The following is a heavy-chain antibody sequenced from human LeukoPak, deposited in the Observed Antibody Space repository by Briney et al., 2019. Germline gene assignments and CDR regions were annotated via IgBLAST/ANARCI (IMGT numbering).Heavy chain of an antibody. D-gene: IGHD6-19*01. CDR1: GFTFSSYA. V-gene: IGHV3-23*01. CDR3: AKVGGSGWSFDY. Sequence: TGGSLRLSCAASGFTFSSYAMSWVRQAPGKGLEWVSGFSGSGGSTYYADSVKGRFTISRDNSKNTLYLQMNSLRAEDTAVYYCAKVGGSGWSFDYWGQGTLVTVSS. J-gene: IGHJ4*02. CDR2: FSGSGGST.